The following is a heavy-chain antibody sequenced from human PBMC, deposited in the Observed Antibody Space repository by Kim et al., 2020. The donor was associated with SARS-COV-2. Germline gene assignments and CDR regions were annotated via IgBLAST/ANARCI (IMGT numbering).Heavy chain of an antibody. J-gene: IGHJ4*02. Sequence: NYNPSLKSRVTISVDTSKNQFSLKLSSVTAADTAVYYCARTKNREYYFDYWGQGTLVTVSS. CDR3: ARTKNREYYFDY. V-gene: IGHV4-34*01.